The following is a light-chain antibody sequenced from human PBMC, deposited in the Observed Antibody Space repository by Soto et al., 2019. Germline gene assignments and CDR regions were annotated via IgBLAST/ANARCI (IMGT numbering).Light chain of an antibody. CDR3: QQYGSSPPVT. V-gene: IGKV3-20*01. Sequence: EIVLTQSPGTLSLSPGERATLSCGASQSVSSRYLAWYQQKPGQTPRLLIYGASGRATGIPDRFSGSGSGTDFTLTISRLEPDDFAVYYCQQYGSSPPVTFGQGTRLEIK. J-gene: IGKJ5*01. CDR1: QSVSSRY. CDR2: GAS.